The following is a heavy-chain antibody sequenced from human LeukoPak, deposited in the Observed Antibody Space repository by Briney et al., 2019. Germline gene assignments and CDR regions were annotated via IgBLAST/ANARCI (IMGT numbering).Heavy chain of an antibody. V-gene: IGHV3-33*01. CDR2: IWYDGSNI. CDR1: GFTFSSYG. J-gene: IGHJ4*02. Sequence: GGSLRLSCAASGFTFSSYGMHWVRQAPGKGLEWLAVIWYDGSNIYYADSVKGRFAISRDNSKNTLYLLLNSLRAEDTAVYYCARQGRVDYWGQGTLVTVSS. CDR3: ARQGRVDY.